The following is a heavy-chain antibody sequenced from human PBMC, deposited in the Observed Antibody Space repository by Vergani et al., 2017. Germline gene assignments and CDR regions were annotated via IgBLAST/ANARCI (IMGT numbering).Heavy chain of an antibody. Sequence: QLQLQESGPGLVKPSETLSLTCTVSGGSISSSSYYWGWIRQPPGKGLEWIGSIYYSGSTYYNPSLKSRVTISVDTSKNQFSLKLSSVTAADTAVYYCARDFLGEELWSVMDVWGQGTTVTVSS. J-gene: IGHJ6*02. CDR1: GGSISSSSYY. D-gene: IGHD3-10*01. CDR3: ARDFLGEELWSVMDV. CDR2: IYYSGST. V-gene: IGHV4-39*07.